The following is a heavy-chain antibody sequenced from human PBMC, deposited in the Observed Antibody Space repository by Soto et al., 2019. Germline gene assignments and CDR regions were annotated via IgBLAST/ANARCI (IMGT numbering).Heavy chain of an antibody. CDR3: ARGTRITIFGVVTNDAFDI. Sequence: QVQLVQSGAEVKKPGSSVKVSCKASGGTFSSYTISWVRQSPGQGLAWVGRIIPIRCIANYAQKFQGSVTITADKTTSTAYMELSSLRSEDTAVYYCARGTRITIFGVVTNDAFDIWGQGTMVTVSA. D-gene: IGHD3-3*01. V-gene: IGHV1-69*02. CDR2: IIPIRCIA. J-gene: IGHJ3*02. CDR1: GGTFSSYT.